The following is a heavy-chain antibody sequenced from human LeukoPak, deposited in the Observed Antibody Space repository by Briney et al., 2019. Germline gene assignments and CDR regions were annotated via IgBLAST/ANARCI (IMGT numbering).Heavy chain of an antibody. CDR1: GFTFSSYA. Sequence: GGSLRLSCAASGFTFSSYAMSWVRQAPGKGLEWVSGIRASGGNTYYVDSVKGRFTISRDNSKNTLYLQMSSLRAEDTAVYYCAKEGYCSGGSCYPGYWGQGTLVTVSS. J-gene: IGHJ4*02. CDR3: AKEGYCSGGSCYPGY. CDR2: IRASGGNT. V-gene: IGHV3-23*01. D-gene: IGHD2-15*01.